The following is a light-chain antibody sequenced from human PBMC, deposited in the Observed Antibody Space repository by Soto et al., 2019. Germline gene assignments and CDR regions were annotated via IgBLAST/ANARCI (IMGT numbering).Light chain of an antibody. CDR1: SSDVGGYNY. J-gene: IGLJ1*01. CDR3: SSYTSSSTFPYV. CDR2: EVS. V-gene: IGLV2-14*01. Sequence: QSALTQPASVSGSPGQSITISCTGTSSDVGGYNYVSWYQQHPGKAPKLMIYEVSNRPSGVSNRVSGSKSGNTASLTISGLQAEDEADYYCSSYTSSSTFPYVFGTGTKLTVL.